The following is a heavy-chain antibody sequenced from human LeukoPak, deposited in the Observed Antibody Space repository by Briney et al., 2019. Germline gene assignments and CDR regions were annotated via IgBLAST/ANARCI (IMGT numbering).Heavy chain of an antibody. CDR3: AREGSGSYYLSDFDY. J-gene: IGHJ4*02. CDR2: INPNSGGT. D-gene: IGHD1-26*01. CDR1: GYTFTGYY. Sequence: GASVKVSCKASGYTFTGYYMHWVRQAPGQGLEWMGWINPNSGGTNYAQKFQGRVTMTRDTSISTAYMELSRLRSDDTAVYYCAREGSGSYYLSDFDYWGQGTLVTVSS. V-gene: IGHV1-2*02.